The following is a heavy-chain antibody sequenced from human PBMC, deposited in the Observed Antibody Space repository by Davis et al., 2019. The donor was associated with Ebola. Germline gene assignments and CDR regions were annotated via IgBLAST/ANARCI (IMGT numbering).Heavy chain of an antibody. J-gene: IGHJ3*02. CDR1: GYSFTHYS. Sequence: ASVKVSCKASGYSFTHYSFSWVRQAPGQGLEWMGWGSGNNGKTDYAQKFQGRVTMTTDTSTSTAYMELRSLTSDDTAVYYCAREIGVAVPGVMKDAFDIWGQGTVVTVSS. CDR3: AREIGVAVPGVMKDAFDI. CDR2: GSGNNGKT. V-gene: IGHV1-18*01. D-gene: IGHD2-2*01.